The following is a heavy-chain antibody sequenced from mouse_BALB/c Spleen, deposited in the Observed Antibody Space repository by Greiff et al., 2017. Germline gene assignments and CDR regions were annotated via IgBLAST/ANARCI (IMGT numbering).Heavy chain of an antibody. CDR2: INPNNGGT. Sequence: EVQLQQSGPELVKPGASVKIPCTASGYTFTDYYMDWVKQSPGKSLEWIGDINPNNGGTIYNQKFKGKATLTVDNSSSTAYMELRSLTTEDTAAYYCASLEYGNYGFDYWGQGTTLTVSS. CDR1: GYTFTDYY. V-gene: IGHV1-18*01. CDR3: ASLEYGNYGFDY. J-gene: IGHJ2*01. D-gene: IGHD2-10*02.